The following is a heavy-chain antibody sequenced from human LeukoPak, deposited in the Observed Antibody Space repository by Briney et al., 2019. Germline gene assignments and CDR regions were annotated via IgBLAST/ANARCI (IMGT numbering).Heavy chain of an antibody. V-gene: IGHV3-74*03. CDR1: GFTFSSSW. J-gene: IGHJ4*02. CDR2: INPDATGT. CDR3: ARVVTTLAD. Sequence: GGSLRLSCAASGFTFSSSWMHWVRQAPGRGLVWVSRINPDATGTTYADSVRGRFTISRDNAKNTLYLQMNSLRAEDTAVYYCARVVTTLADWGQGTLVTVSS. D-gene: IGHD4-23*01.